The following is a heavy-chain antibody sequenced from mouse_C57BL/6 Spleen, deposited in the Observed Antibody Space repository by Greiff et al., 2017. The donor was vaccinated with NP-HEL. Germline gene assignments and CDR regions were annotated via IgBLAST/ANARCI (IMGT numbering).Heavy chain of an antibody. Sequence: QVQLQQPGAELVRPGSSVKLSCKASGYTFTSYWMDWVKQRPGQGLEWIGKIYPSDSETHYNQKFKDKATLTVDKSSSTAYMQLSSLTSEDSAVYDCERGNGYYVLYAMDDWGQGTTVTVSS. J-gene: IGHJ4*01. CDR1: GYTFTSYW. V-gene: IGHV1-61*01. CDR2: IYPSDSET. D-gene: IGHD2-3*01. CDR3: ERGNGYYVLYAMDD.